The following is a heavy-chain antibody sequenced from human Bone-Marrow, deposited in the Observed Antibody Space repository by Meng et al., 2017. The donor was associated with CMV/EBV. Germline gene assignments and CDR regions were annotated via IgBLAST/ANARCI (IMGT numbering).Heavy chain of an antibody. Sequence: SGPTLVKPTRTLTLTCTFTGFSLSTSGTCVSWVRQHPGKALEWLALIDWDDDKFYSTSLKTRLTISKDTSKNQVVLTMTNMDPVDTATYYCARTVGDGYNLVFDYLGQGTLVTVPS. CDR1: GFSLSTSGTC. CDR3: ARTVGDGYNLVFDY. CDR2: IDWDDDK. J-gene: IGHJ4*02. V-gene: IGHV2-70*20. D-gene: IGHD5-24*01.